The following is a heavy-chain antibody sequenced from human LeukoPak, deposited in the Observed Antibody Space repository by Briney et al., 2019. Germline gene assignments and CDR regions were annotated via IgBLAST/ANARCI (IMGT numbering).Heavy chain of an antibody. D-gene: IGHD1-26*01. V-gene: IGHV4-30-4*07. CDR1: GGSISSGGYS. J-gene: IGHJ3*02. CDR3: ARDGRYYYAFDI. Sequence: SETLSLTCIVSGGSISSGGYSWSWIRQPPGKGLEWIGYIYYSGSTYYNPSLKSRATISVDTSKNQFSLKLSSVTAADTAVYYCARDGRYYYAFDIWGQGTMVTVSS. CDR2: IYYSGST.